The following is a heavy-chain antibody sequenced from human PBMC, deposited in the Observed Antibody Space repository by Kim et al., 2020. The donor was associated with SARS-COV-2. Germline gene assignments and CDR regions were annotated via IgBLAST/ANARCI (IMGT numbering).Heavy chain of an antibody. V-gene: IGHV4-59*01. CDR3: ARDRGYDSSGYYVAHYFD. J-gene: IGHJ4*01. CDR2: IYYSGST. CDR1: GGSISSYY. D-gene: IGHD3-22*01. Sequence: SETLSLTCTVSGGSISSYYWSWIRQPPGKGLEWIGYIYYSGSTNYNPSLKSRVTISVDTSKNQFSLKLSSVTAADTAVYYCARDRGYDSSGYYVAHYFD.